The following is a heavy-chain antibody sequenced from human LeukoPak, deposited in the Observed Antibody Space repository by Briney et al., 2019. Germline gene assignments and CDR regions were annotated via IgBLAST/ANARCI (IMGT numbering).Heavy chain of an antibody. Sequence: KPGGSLRLSCAASGFTFSSYAMSWVRQAPGKGLEWVSAISGSGGSTYYADSVKGRFTISRGNSKNTLYLQMNSLRAEDTAVYYCAKYDSSGYYYRLPHYWGQGTLVTVSS. J-gene: IGHJ4*02. CDR3: AKYDSSGYYYRLPHY. V-gene: IGHV3-23*01. CDR1: GFTFSSYA. CDR2: ISGSGGST. D-gene: IGHD3-22*01.